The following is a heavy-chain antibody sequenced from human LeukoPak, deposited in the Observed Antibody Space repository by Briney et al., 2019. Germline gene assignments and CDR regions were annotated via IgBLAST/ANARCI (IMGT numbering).Heavy chain of an antibody. CDR2: ISSSSTI. CDR1: GFTFSSYS. J-gene: IGHJ6*02. Sequence: GGSLRLSCAASGFTFSSYSMNWVRQAPGKGLEWVSFISSSSTIYYADSVKGRFTISRDNAKNSLYLQMNSLRAEDTAVYYCARDPSIAAAGLYNYYGMDVWGQGTTVTVSS. D-gene: IGHD6-13*01. V-gene: IGHV3-48*01. CDR3: ARDPSIAAAGLYNYYGMDV.